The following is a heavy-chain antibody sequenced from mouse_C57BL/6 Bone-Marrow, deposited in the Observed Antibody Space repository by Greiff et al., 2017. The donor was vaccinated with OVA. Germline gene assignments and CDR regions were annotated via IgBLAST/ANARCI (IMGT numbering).Heavy chain of an antibody. J-gene: IGHJ3*01. CDR3: ARGDSSGYSWFAY. D-gene: IGHD3-2*02. CDR1: GYSFTDYN. V-gene: IGHV1-22*01. CDR2: INPNNGGS. Sequence: EVQLQQSGPELVKPGASVKMSCKASGYSFTDYNMHWVKQSHGKSLEWIGYINPNNGGSSYNQKFKGKATLTVNKSSSTAYMELRSLTSEDSAVYYCARGDSSGYSWFAYWGQGTLVTVSA.